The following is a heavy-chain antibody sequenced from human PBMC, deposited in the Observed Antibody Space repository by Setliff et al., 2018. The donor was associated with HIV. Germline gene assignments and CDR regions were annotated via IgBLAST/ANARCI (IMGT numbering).Heavy chain of an antibody. CDR3: ARDRLWFGELSEVRYYMDV. V-gene: IGHV3-30*03. CDR2: ISFDGSNK. J-gene: IGHJ6*03. CDR1: GFTFRSYG. D-gene: IGHD3-10*01. Sequence: PGGSLRLSCAASGFTFRSYGLHWVRQAPGKGLEWVAVISFDGSNKYYADSVKGRFTISRDNSENTLYLQMNSLRADDTAVYYCARDRLWFGELSEVRYYMDVWGKGTTVTVS.